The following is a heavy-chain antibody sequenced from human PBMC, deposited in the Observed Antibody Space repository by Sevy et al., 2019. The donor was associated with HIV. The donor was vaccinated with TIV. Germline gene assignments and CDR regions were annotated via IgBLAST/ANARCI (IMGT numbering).Heavy chain of an antibody. D-gene: IGHD3-22*01. CDR1: GGSISSYY. J-gene: IGHJ6*03. Sequence: SETLSLTCTVSGGSISSYYWSWIRQPAGKGLEWIGRIYTSGSTNYNPSLKSRVTMSVDTSKNQFSLKLGSVTAADTAVYYCAGGRYYYDSSGYFSYYYYMDVWGKGTTVTVSS. CDR3: AGGRYYYDSSGYFSYYYYMDV. CDR2: IYTSGST. V-gene: IGHV4-4*07.